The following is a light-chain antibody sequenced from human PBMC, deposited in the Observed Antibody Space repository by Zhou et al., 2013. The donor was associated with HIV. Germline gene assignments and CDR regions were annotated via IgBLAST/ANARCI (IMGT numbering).Light chain of an antibody. CDR1: QSVSTN. Sequence: EVVMTQSPATLSASPGDRATLSCRASQSVSTNLAWYQQKPGQAPRLLIYGASTRATDIPARFSGSGSWTEFTLTISRLEPEDFAVYSCQQYADSQMYTFGQGTKLEIK. CDR2: GAS. CDR3: QQYADSQMYT. V-gene: IGKV3-15*01. J-gene: IGKJ2*01.